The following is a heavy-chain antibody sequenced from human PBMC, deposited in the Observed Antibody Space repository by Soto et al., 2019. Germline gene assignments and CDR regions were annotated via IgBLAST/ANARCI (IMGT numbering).Heavy chain of an antibody. CDR1: GFTFSDSF. J-gene: IGHJ6*03. Sequence: QVQLVESGGGVVKPGGSLRLSCAASGFTFSDSFMSWSRQTPGQGLEWLSYISGRDGNIYYADSVRGRFTISRDNTKNSVYLQMNSLRAGDTAVYYCAGDQGPNYLAVWGKGTTVTVS. CDR2: ISGRDGNI. CDR3: AGDQGPNYLAV. V-gene: IGHV3-11*01.